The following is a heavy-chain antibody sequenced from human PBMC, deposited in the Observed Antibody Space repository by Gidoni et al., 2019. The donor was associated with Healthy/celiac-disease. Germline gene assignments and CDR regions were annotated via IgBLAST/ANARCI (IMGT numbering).Heavy chain of an antibody. V-gene: IGHV3-21*01. CDR2: ISSSSSYI. CDR3: ARVRRDYSSSMPDY. CDR1: GFTFSRYS. D-gene: IGHD6-6*01. Sequence: EVQLAESWGGLVKPWGSLSLSSAASGFTFSRYSMNCVRQAPGKGMEWVSSISSSSSYIYYADSVKGRFTISRDNAKNSLYLQMNSLRAEDTAVYYCARVRRDYSSSMPDYWGQGTLVTVSS. J-gene: IGHJ4*02.